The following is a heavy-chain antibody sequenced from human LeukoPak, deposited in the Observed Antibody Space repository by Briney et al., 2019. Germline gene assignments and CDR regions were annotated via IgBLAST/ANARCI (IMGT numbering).Heavy chain of an antibody. V-gene: IGHV4-4*07. J-gene: IGHJ6*02. CDR3: ARDSDYYYGMDV. CDR2: IYTSGST. Sequence: SETLSLTCAVYGGSFSGYYWSWIRQPAGKGLEWIGRIYTSGSTNYNPSLKSRVTISVDTSKNQFSLKLSSVTAADTAVYYCARDSDYYYGMDVWGQGTTVTVSS. D-gene: IGHD3-10*01. CDR1: GGSFSGYY.